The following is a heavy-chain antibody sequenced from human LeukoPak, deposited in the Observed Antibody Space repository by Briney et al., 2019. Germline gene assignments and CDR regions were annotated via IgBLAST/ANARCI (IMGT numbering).Heavy chain of an antibody. D-gene: IGHD3-10*01. Sequence: GGSLRLSCAASGFTFDDYGMSWARQAPGKVLEWVSSITSSSSYIYYADSVKGRFTISRDNAKNSLYLQMNSLRAEDTAVYYCAKDAAFYGSRSYYNSLYYYYMDVWGKGTTVTISS. CDR2: ITSSSSYI. CDR1: GFTFDDYG. CDR3: AKDAAFYGSRSYYNSLYYYYMDV. V-gene: IGHV3-21*01. J-gene: IGHJ6*03.